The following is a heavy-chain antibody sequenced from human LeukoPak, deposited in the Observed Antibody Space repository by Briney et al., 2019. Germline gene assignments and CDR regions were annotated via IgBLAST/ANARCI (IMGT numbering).Heavy chain of an antibody. V-gene: IGHV4-59*12. J-gene: IGHJ4*02. CDR2: IYYSWST. CDR1: GGSISSYY. CDR3: ATATLYCSGGSCYPNYFDY. D-gene: IGHD2-15*01. Sequence: PSETLSLTCTVSGGSISSYYWSWIRQPPGKGLEWIGYIYYSWSTKYNPSLKSRVTISGDTSKNQFSLKLSSVTDADTAVYYCATATLYCSGGSCYPNYFDYWGQGTLVTVSS.